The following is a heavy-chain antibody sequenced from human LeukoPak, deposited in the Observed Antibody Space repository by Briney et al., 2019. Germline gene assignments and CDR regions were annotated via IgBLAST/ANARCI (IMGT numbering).Heavy chain of an antibody. CDR1: GFTFDDYA. Sequence: GGSLRLSCAASGFTFDDYAMHWVRQAPGKGLEWVSLISGDGGSTYYADSVKGRFTISRDNSKNSLYLQMNSLRTEDTALYYCAKAGYCSGGSCYSYWSFDYWGQGTLVTVSS. CDR3: AKAGYCSGGSCYSYWSFDY. CDR2: ISGDGGST. V-gene: IGHV3-43*02. J-gene: IGHJ4*02. D-gene: IGHD2-15*01.